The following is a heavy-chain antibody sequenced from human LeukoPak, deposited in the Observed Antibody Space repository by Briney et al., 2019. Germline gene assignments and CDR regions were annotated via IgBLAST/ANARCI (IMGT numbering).Heavy chain of an antibody. CDR3: ASQDSSGCLDY. D-gene: IGHD3-22*01. CDR2: INHSGST. V-gene: IGHV4-34*01. J-gene: IGHJ4*02. Sequence: SETLSLTCAVCGGSFSDYYWSWIRQPPGKGLEWIGEINHSGSTNYNPSLKSRVTMSVDTSKKQFSLKLNSLTAAETAVYYCASQDSSGCLDYWGQGTLVTVSS. CDR1: GGSFSDYY.